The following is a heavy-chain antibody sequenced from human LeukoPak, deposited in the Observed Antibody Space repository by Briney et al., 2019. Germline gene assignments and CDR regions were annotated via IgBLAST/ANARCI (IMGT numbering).Heavy chain of an antibody. Sequence: GSLRLSCAASGFTFGSYAMTWVRQAPGKGLDWVSVISGSGVSTYYADSVKGRFTISRDNSKNTLYLQMNSLRAEDTAVYYCAKSSSGYTDALDIWGQGTMVTVSS. CDR3: AKSSSGYTDALDI. CDR1: GFTFGSYA. J-gene: IGHJ3*02. D-gene: IGHD3-22*01. V-gene: IGHV3-23*01. CDR2: ISGSGVST.